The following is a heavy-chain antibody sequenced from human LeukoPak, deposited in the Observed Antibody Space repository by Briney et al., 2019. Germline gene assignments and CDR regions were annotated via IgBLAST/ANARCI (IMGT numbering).Heavy chain of an antibody. J-gene: IGHJ4*02. CDR2: IYHSGST. CDR1: GGSISSSNW. CDR3: AREPLIHSSGHQGGDY. D-gene: IGHD3-22*01. V-gene: IGHV4-4*02. Sequence: SETLSLTCAVSGGSISSSNWWSWVRQPPGKGLEWIGEIYHSGSTNYNPSLKSRVTISVDKSKNQFSLKLSSVTAADTAVYYCAREPLIHSSGHQGGDYWGQGTLVTVSS.